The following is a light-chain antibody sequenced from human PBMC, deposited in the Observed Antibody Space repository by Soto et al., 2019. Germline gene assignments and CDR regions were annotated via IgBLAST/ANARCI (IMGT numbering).Light chain of an antibody. Sequence: EIVLTQSPGTLSLSPGERATLSCRASQGISSTSLAWYQQKPGQAPRLLIYGGSSRATGTPDRFSGSGSGTDFTLSISRLEPEDFAVYYCQQYGSSPPWMFGQGTKVEIK. CDR2: GGS. CDR1: QGISSTS. CDR3: QQYGSSPPWM. V-gene: IGKV3-20*01. J-gene: IGKJ1*01.